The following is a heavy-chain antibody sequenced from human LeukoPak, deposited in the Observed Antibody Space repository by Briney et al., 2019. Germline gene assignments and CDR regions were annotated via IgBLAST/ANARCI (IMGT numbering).Heavy chain of an antibody. J-gene: IGHJ6*03. V-gene: IGHV4-59*01. CDR3: AREVRGVPSAAMDV. CDR1: GGSISSYY. CDR2: IYYSGST. Sequence: KPSETLSLTCTVSGGSISSYYWSWIRQPPGKGLEWIGYIYYSGSTNYNPSLKSRVTISVDTSKNQFSLRLNSVTAADTAVYYCAREVRGVPSAAMDVWGKGTTVTISS. D-gene: IGHD3-10*01.